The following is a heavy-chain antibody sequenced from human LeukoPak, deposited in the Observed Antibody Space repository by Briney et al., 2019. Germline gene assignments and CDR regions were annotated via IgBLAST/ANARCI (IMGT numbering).Heavy chain of an antibody. CDR1: GYSFTSYW. CDR3: ARFGLTSSLDY. J-gene: IGHJ4*02. Sequence: GESLQISCKGSGYSFTSYWIGWVRQMPGKGLEWMGIIYPGDSDTRYSPSFQGQVTMSVDKSISTAYLQWSSLRASDTAMYFCARFGLTSSLDYWGQGTLVTVSS. D-gene: IGHD2-2*01. V-gene: IGHV5-51*01. CDR2: IYPGDSDT.